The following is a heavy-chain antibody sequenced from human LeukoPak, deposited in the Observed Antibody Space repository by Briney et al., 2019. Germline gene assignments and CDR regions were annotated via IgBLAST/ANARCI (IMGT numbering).Heavy chain of an antibody. D-gene: IGHD6-13*01. CDR1: GFTFSSYS. Sequence: GGSLRLSCAASGFTFSSYSMNWVRQAPGKGLEWVSSISSGSSFIYYADSVKGRFTISRDNAKNSLYLQMNSLRAEDTAVYYCARVSAADYYFDYWGQGTLVTVSS. V-gene: IGHV3-21*01. CDR2: ISSGSSFI. CDR3: ARVSAADYYFDY. J-gene: IGHJ4*02.